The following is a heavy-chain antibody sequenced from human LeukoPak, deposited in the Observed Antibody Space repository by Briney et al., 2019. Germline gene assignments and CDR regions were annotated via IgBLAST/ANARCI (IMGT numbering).Heavy chain of an antibody. J-gene: IGHJ4*02. Sequence: SGGSLRLSCAASGFIFSANAMTWVRQAPGKGLEWVSTVSASGGSTYYADSVKGRFTISRDNSKNTLYPQLSSLRAEDTAVYYCAKLSAFYYHSWGQGTLVTVSS. CDR3: AKLSAFYYHS. D-gene: IGHD3-22*01. CDR2: VSASGGST. CDR1: GFIFSANA. V-gene: IGHV3-23*01.